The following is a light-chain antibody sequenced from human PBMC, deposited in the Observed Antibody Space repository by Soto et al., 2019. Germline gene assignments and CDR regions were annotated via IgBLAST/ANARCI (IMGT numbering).Light chain of an antibody. J-gene: IGKJ4*01. V-gene: IGKV4-1*01. CDR3: QQYYDTPRT. CDR2: WAS. Sequence: DIVMTQSPDSLAVSLGERATINCKSSQSLLYSYNNKNYLAWYQQRPGHPPRLLIYWASTPASGVPARFSGSGFGTELTLTFDSLRAEDVAVYYCQQYYDTPRTFGAGTRVEIK. CDR1: QSLLYSYNNKNY.